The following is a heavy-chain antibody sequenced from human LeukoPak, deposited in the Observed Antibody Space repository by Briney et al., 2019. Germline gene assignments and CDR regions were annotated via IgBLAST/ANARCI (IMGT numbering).Heavy chain of an antibody. Sequence: GASVKLSCKASGGTFSSYAISWVRQAPGQALEWMGGIIPIFGTANYAQKFQGRVTITADESTSTAYMELSSLRSEDTAVYYCARAGWFGDLIGSHWGQGTLVTVSS. CDR3: ARAGWFGDLIGSH. CDR1: GGTFSSYA. D-gene: IGHD3-10*01. J-gene: IGHJ4*02. CDR2: IIPIFGTA. V-gene: IGHV1-69*13.